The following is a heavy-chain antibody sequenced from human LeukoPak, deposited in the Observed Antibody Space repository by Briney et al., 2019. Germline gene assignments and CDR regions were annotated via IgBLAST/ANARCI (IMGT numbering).Heavy chain of an antibody. J-gene: IGHJ6*02. Sequence: GGSLRLSCAASGFTVSSNYMSWVCQAPGKGLEWVSVIYSGGSTYYADSVKGRFTISRDNSKNTPYLQMNSLRAEDTAVYYCARHKDGSGKKGVTYYYYGMDVWGQGTTVTVSS. V-gene: IGHV3-53*01. CDR2: IYSGGST. CDR3: ARHKDGSGKKGVTYYYYGMDV. CDR1: GFTVSSNY. D-gene: IGHD3-10*01.